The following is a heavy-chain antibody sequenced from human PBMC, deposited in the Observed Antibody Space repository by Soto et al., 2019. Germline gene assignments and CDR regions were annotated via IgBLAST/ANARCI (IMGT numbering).Heavy chain of an antibody. J-gene: IGHJ4*02. CDR2: ISGSGGST. Sequence: AGGSLRLSCAASGFTFSSYAMSWVRQAPGKGLEWVSAISGSGGSTYYADSVKGRFTISRDNSKNTLYLQMNSLRAEDTAVYYCAKDRTHDFWSGYSALDYWGQGTLVTVSS. CDR3: AKDRTHDFWSGYSALDY. D-gene: IGHD3-3*01. CDR1: GFTFSSYA. V-gene: IGHV3-23*01.